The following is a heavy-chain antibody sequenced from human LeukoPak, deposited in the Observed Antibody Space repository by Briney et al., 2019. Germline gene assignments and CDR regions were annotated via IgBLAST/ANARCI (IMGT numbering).Heavy chain of an antibody. V-gene: IGHV3-23*01. J-gene: IGHJ5*02. Sequence: GGSLRLSCAASGFTFSTYAMSWVRQAPGKGLEWVSAISVSGGSTYYADSMTGRFTISRDNSKNTLYLQMNSLRGEDTAVYYCAKAGRYKNWFDPWGQGTLVTVSS. CDR2: ISVSGGST. CDR3: AKAGRYKNWFDP. CDR1: GFTFSTYA. D-gene: IGHD2-2*02.